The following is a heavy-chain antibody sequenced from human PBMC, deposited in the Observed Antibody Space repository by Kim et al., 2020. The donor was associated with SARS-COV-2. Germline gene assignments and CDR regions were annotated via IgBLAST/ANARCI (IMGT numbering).Heavy chain of an antibody. D-gene: IGHD3-16*01. Sequence: ASVKVSCKTSGYAFMNYGITWVRQAPGQGLEWMGWINTGNRATKYAQKFQGRVTMTTDKDTRTAYMELRSLTSDDSAIYFCARGGVWRSGGHTESYFDSWGQGALVTVSS. V-gene: IGHV1-18*01. CDR2: INTGNRAT. CDR3: ARGGVWRSGGHTESYFDS. J-gene: IGHJ4*02. CDR1: GYAFMNYG.